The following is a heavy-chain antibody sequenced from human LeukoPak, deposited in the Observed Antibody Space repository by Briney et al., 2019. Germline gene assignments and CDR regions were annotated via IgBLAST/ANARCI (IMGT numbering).Heavy chain of an antibody. D-gene: IGHD7-27*01. V-gene: IGHV4-38-2*02. CDR1: GYSISSVYY. CDR3: ARGFRGDSFDY. J-gene: IGHJ4*02. Sequence: SSETLSLTCSVSGYSISSVYYWGWIRQPPGKGLEWIGTLYHSGRTNSNPSLRSPDTISVDTSTNKFSLKLSSVTASGTAVYFCARGFRGDSFDYSGQGTPVTVSS. CDR2: LYHSGRT.